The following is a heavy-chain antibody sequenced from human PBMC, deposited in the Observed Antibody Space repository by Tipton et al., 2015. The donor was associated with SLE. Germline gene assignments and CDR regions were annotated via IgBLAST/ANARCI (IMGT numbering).Heavy chain of an antibody. CDR1: GFTFDDYT. J-gene: IGHJ4*02. CDR2: ISWDGGST. D-gene: IGHD3-22*01. CDR3: AKDIGITMIVVAFDY. V-gene: IGHV3-43*01. Sequence: SLRLSCAASGFTFDDYTMHWVRQAPGKGLEWVSLISWDGGSTYYADSVKGRFTISRDNSKNSLYLQMNSLRTEDTALYYCAKDIGITMIVVAFDYWGQGTLVTVSS.